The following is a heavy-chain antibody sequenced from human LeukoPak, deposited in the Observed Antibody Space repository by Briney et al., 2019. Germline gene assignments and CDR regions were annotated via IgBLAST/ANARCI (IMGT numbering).Heavy chain of an antibody. CDR3: ARQRTAMVFYFDY. CDR2: IYYSGST. D-gene: IGHD5-18*01. CDR1: GGSISSSSYY. V-gene: IGHV4-39*01. Sequence: PSETLSLTCTVSGGSISSSSYYWGWIRQPPGKGLEWIGSIYYSGSTYYNPSLKSRVTISVDTSKNQLSLKLSSVTAADTAVYYCARQRTAMVFYFDYWGQGTLATVSS. J-gene: IGHJ4*02.